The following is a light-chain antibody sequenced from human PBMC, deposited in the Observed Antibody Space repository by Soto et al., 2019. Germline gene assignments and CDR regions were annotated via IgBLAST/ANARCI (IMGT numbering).Light chain of an antibody. CDR1: SSNIGAGYD. Sequence: CTGSSSNIGAGYDVHWYQLLPGTAPKLLIYGNTNRPSGVPDRFSGSKSGTSASLAITGLRAEDEADYYCQSHDSSLNSWVFGGGTKLTVL. CDR2: GNT. V-gene: IGLV1-40*01. CDR3: QSHDSSLNSWV. J-gene: IGLJ3*02.